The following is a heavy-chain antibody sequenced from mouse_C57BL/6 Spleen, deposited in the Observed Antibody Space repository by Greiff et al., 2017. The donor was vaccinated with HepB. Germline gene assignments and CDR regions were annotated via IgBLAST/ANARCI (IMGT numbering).Heavy chain of an antibody. D-gene: IGHD2-2*01. CDR1: GFTFSSYG. J-gene: IGHJ2*01. CDR3: ARQIYYGYHGPLDY. V-gene: IGHV5-6*01. CDR2: ISSGGSYT. Sequence: EVQRVESGGDLVKPGGSLKLSCAASGFTFSSYGMSWVRQTPDKRLEWVATISSGGSYTYYPDSVKGRFTISRDNAKNTLYLQMSSLKSEDTAMYYCARQIYYGYHGPLDYWGQGTTLTVSS.